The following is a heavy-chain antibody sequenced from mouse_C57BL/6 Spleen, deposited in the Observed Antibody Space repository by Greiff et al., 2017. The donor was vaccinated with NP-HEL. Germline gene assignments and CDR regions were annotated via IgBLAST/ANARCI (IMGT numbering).Heavy chain of an antibody. V-gene: IGHV1-54*01. D-gene: IGHD2-3*01. CDR2: INPGSGGT. CDR3: ARYDGYYVSAMDY. CDR1: GYAFTNYL. Sequence: QVQLKQSGAELVRPGTSVKVSCKASGYAFTNYLIEWVKQRPGQGLEWIGVINPGSGGTNYNEKFKGKATLTADKSSSTAYMQLSSLTSEDSAVYFCARYDGYYVSAMDYWGQGTSVTVSS. J-gene: IGHJ4*01.